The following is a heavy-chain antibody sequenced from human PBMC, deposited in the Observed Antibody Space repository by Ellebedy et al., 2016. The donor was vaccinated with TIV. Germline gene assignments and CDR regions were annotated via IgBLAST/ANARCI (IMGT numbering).Heavy chain of an antibody. Sequence: SETLSLXXAVYGGSFSGYYWSWIRQPPGKGLEWIGEINHSGSTNYNPSLKSRVTISVDTSKNQFSLKLSSVTAADTAVYYCARDGYNYLYNWFDPWGQGTLVTVSS. J-gene: IGHJ5*02. CDR3: ARDGYNYLYNWFDP. CDR1: GGSFSGYY. V-gene: IGHV4-34*01. CDR2: INHSGST. D-gene: IGHD5-24*01.